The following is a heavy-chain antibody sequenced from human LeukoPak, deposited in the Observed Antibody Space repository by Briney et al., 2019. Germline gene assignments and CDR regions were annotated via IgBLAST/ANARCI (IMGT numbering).Heavy chain of an antibody. Sequence: ASVKVSCKASGYTFTGYYMHWVRQAPGQGLEWMGWINPNSGGTNYAQKFQGRVTMTRDTSISTAYMELSRLRSYDTAVYYCAREVVTMVRGVSGPFDYWGQGTLVTVSS. D-gene: IGHD3-10*01. V-gene: IGHV1-2*02. J-gene: IGHJ4*02. CDR3: AREVVTMVRGVSGPFDY. CDR2: INPNSGGT. CDR1: GYTFTGYY.